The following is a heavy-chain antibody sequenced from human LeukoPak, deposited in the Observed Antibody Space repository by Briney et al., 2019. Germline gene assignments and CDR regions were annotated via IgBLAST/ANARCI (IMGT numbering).Heavy chain of an antibody. CDR1: GFTFSNYA. Sequence: PGGSLRLSCGVSGFTFSNYAMSWVRQAPGKGLEWVSGISGSGGSTYYTDSMKGRFTISRDNSKNTLYLQMNSLRADDTAVYFCARAGQQLVPYYINYWGQGILVTVSS. V-gene: IGHV3-23*01. CDR2: ISGSGGST. D-gene: IGHD6-13*01. CDR3: ARAGQQLVPYYINY. J-gene: IGHJ4*02.